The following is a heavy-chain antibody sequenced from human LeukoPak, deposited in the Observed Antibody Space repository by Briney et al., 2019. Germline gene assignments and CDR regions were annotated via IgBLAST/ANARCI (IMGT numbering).Heavy chain of an antibody. CDR1: GGSVSGHY. CDR2: IYASGSA. D-gene: IGHD5-18*01. CDR3: ARGGHSYGYLKWFDP. Sequence: PSETLSLTCAVSGGSVSGHYWDWIRQPPGKGLEWIGYIYASGSANYHPSLKSRVTISLDTSENHVSLRLTSVTAEDTAVYYCARGGHSYGYLKWFDPWGQGILVTISS. J-gene: IGHJ5*02. V-gene: IGHV4-59*02.